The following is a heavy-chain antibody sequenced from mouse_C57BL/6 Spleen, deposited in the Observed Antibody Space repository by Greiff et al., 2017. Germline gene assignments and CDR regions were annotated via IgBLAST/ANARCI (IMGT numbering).Heavy chain of an antibody. V-gene: IGHV1-15*01. J-gene: IGHJ2*01. CDR1: GYTFTDYE. CDR2: IDPETGGT. D-gene: IGHD6-1*01. Sequence: QVQLQQSGAELVRPGASVTLSCKASGYTFTDYEMNWVKQTPVHGLAWIGAIDPETGGTAYNQKLKGKAILPADKSSSTAYMELRSLTSEDSAVYYCKASYYFDYWGQGTTLTVSS. CDR3: KASYYFDY.